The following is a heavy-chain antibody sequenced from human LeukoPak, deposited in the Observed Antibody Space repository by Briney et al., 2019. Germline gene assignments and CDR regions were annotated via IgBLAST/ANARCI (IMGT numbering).Heavy chain of an antibody. J-gene: IGHJ4*02. D-gene: IGHD6-6*01. V-gene: IGHV4-4*09. Sequence: SSETLSLTCTVSGDSISSYYWSWIRQPPGKGLEWIWYIYTSGGTNYIPSLKGRVTISIDTSKNQFSLKLSSVPAADSAVYYCARLTRLSTSPDRYYLDYWGQGTLVTVSS. CDR3: ARLTRLSTSPDRYYLDY. CDR1: GDSISSYY. CDR2: IYTSGGT.